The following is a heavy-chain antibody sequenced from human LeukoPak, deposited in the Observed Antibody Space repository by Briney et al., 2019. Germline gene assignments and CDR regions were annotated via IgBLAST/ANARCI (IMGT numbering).Heavy chain of an antibody. D-gene: IGHD3-3*01. CDR1: GFTFSSYA. J-gene: IGHJ6*02. V-gene: IGHV3-30-3*01. CDR3: ARVDTGPSFFWSGYGIYYYYGMDV. CDR2: ISYDGSNK. Sequence: GGSLRLSCAASGFTFSSYAMHWVRQAPGKGLEWVAVISYDGSNKYYADSVKGRFTISRDNSKNTLYLQMNSLRAEDTAVYYCARVDTGPSFFWSGYGIYYYYGMDVWGQGTTVTVSS.